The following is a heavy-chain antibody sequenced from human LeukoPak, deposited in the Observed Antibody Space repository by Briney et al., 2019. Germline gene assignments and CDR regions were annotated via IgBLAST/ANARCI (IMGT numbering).Heavy chain of an antibody. V-gene: IGHV4-39*01. D-gene: IGHD1-26*01. CDR3: ARQGKGATSGWFDP. CDR1: GGSISSSSYY. J-gene: IGHJ5*02. Sequence: SETLSLTCTVSGGSISSSSYYWGWIRQPPGKGLECIGSIYYSGSTYYNPSLKSRVTISVDTSKNQFSLKLSSVTAADTAVYYCARQGKGATSGWFDPWGQGTLVTVSS. CDR2: IYYSGST.